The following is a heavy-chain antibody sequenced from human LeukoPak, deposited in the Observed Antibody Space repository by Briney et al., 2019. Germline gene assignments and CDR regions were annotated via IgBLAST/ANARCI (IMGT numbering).Heavy chain of an antibody. CDR3: ATDMVRGSYFDY. V-gene: IGHV4-34*01. CDR2: INHSGST. D-gene: IGHD3-10*01. Sequence: SETLSLTCAVYGGSFSGYYWSWIRQPPGKGLEWIGEINHSGSTNYNPSLKSRVTISVDTSKNQFSLKLSSVTAADTAVYYCATDMVRGSYFDYWGQGTLVTVSS. CDR1: GGSFSGYY. J-gene: IGHJ4*02.